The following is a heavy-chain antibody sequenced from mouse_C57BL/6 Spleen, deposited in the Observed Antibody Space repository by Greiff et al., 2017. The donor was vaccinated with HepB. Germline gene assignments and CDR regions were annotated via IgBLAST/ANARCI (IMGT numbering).Heavy chain of an antibody. D-gene: IGHD2-4*01. J-gene: IGHJ3*01. Sequence: QVQLQQPGAELVRPGSSVKLSCKASGYTFTSYWMDWVKQRPGQGLEWIGNIYPSDSETHYNQKFKDKATLTVDKSSSTAYMQLSSLTSEDSAVYDCARGGLRPWFAYWGQGTLVTVSA. CDR3: ARGGLRPWFAY. CDR2: IYPSDSET. V-gene: IGHV1-61*01. CDR1: GYTFTSYW.